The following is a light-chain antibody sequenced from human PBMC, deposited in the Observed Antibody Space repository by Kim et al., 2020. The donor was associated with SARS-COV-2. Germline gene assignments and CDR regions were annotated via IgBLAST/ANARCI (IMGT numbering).Light chain of an antibody. J-gene: IGKJ4*01. V-gene: IGKV3-20*01. CDR3: QQYGSSPPTT. CDR2: GAS. CDR1: QSVSSSY. Sequence: EIVLTQSPGTLSLSPGERATLSCRASQSVSSSYLAWYQQKPGQAPRRLIYGASSRATGIPDRFSGSGSGTDFTLTISRLEPEDFAVYYCQQYGSSPPTTFGGGTKLEI.